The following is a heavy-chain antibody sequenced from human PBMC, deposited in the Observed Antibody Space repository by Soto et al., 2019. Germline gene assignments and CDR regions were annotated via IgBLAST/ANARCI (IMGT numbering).Heavy chain of an antibody. CDR1: GFNFSSYS. V-gene: IGHV3-21*01. CDR3: AASSGWP. Sequence: EVQLVESGGGLVQPVGSLRLSCAASGFNFSSYSMNWVRQAPGKGLEWVSYISYSSSYIYYADSVKGRFTISRDTAKNSLYLQMNSLTDEDTAVYYCAASSGWPRCQGTLVTVSS. D-gene: IGHD6-19*01. CDR2: ISYSSSYI. J-gene: IGHJ5*02.